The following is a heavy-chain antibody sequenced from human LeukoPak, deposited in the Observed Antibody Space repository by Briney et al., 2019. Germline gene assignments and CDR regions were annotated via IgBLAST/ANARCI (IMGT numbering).Heavy chain of an antibody. Sequence: SVKVSCKASGGTFSSYAISWVRQAPGQGLEWMGGIIPIFGTANYAQKFQGRVTITADESTSTAYMELSSLRSEDTAVYYCAREEVVVVPAATNWFDPWGQGTLATVSS. CDR1: GGTFSSYA. J-gene: IGHJ5*02. CDR2: IIPIFGTA. CDR3: AREEVVVVPAATNWFDP. V-gene: IGHV1-69*13. D-gene: IGHD2-2*01.